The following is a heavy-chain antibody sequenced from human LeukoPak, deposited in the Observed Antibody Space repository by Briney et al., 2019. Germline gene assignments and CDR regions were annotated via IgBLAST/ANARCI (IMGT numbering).Heavy chain of an antibody. CDR1: GFTFSSYA. CDR3: ARGGHCSTTSCSNYDGMDV. V-gene: IGHV3-33*08. CDR2: TWYDGSNK. J-gene: IGHJ6*02. D-gene: IGHD2-2*01. Sequence: GGSLRLSCAASGFTFSSYAMHWVRQAPGKGLEWVAATWYDGSNKYYADSVKGRFTISRDNSKNTLYLQMNSLRAEDTAVYFCARGGHCSTTSCSNYDGMDVWGQGTTLTVSS.